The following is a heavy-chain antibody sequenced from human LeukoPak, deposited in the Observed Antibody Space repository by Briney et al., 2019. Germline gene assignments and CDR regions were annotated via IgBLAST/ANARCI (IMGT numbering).Heavy chain of an antibody. CDR3: ARRTVEAPFDY. Sequence: IGWGRPMXGKGXXXXGIIYPGDSDTRYSPSFQGQLTISADKSISTAYLQWSSLKASDTAMYYCARRTVEAPFDYWGQGTLVTVSS. D-gene: IGHD4-11*01. CDR2: IYPGDSDT. V-gene: IGHV5-51*01. J-gene: IGHJ4*02.